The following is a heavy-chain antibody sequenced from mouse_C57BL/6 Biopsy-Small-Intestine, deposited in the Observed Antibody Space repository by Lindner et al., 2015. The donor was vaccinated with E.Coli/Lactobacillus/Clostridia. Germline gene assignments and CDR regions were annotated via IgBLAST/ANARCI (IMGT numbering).Heavy chain of an antibody. D-gene: IGHD3-2*01. CDR2: INPNSGGT. CDR3: ATGSGISGEFVPPGH. J-gene: IGHJ3*01. Sequence: SVKVSCKTSGYTLTGYYIHWVRQAPGQGLEWMGWINPNSGGTSYAQKFQGRVTMTRDTSVITAYMDLSSLTSDDTAVYYCATGSGISGEFVPPGHWGQGTLVTVS. CDR1: GYTLTGYY. V-gene: IGHV1-22*01.